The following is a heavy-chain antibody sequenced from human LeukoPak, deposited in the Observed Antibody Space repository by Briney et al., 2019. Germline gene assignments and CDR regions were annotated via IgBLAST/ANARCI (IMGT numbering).Heavy chain of an antibody. Sequence: SQTLSLTCTVSGGSISSGDYYWSWIRQPPGKDLEWIGYIYYSGSTYYNPSLKSLVTISVDTSKNQFSLKLSSVTAADTAVYYCARAPSRSGSYYPYFDYWGQGTLVTVSS. D-gene: IGHD3-10*01. CDR2: IYYSGST. CDR3: ARAPSRSGSYYPYFDY. J-gene: IGHJ4*02. CDR1: GGSISSGDYY. V-gene: IGHV4-30-4*01.